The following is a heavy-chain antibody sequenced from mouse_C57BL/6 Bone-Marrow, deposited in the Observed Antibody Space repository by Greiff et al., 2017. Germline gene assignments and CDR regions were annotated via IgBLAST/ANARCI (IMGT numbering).Heavy chain of an antibody. CDR3: GRLYDYGRVAWFAY. Sequence: QVQLQQSGPELVKPGASVKLSCKASGYTFTRYEINWVKQRPGKGLEWIGWIYPRDGSPKYNEKFKGKDTLTVDTSSSTAYMELHSLTSAASAVYFCGRLYDYGRVAWFAYWGQGTLVTVSA. CDR2: IYPRDGSP. CDR1: GYTFTRYE. J-gene: IGHJ3*01. V-gene: IGHV1-85*01. D-gene: IGHD2-4*01.